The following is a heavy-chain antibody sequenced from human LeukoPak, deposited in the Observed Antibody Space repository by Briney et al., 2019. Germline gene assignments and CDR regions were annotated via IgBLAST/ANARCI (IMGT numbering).Heavy chain of an antibody. CDR2: IIPILGIA. V-gene: IGHV1-69*04. CDR3: NNRNTVTTSLDLDY. Sequence: GASVKVSCKASGGTFSSYAISWVRQAPGQGLEWMGRIIPILGIANYAQKFQGRVTITADKSTSTAYMELSSLRSEDAAVYYCNNRNTVTTSLDLDYWGQGTLVTVSS. J-gene: IGHJ4*02. CDR1: GGTFSSYA. D-gene: IGHD4-17*01.